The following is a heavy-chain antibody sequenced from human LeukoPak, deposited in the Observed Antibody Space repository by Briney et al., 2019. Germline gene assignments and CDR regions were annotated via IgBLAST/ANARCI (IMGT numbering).Heavy chain of an antibody. CDR3: ARGPNSNWSGLDF. J-gene: IGHJ4*02. V-gene: IGHV3-74*01. D-gene: IGHD6-6*01. Sequence: PGGSLRLSCTASGFSFSGHWMHWARQLPGKGLVWVSRISPTGSTTSYADSVKGRFIVSRDNAKNTLYLQVNNLRAEDTAVYYCARGPNSNWSGLDFWGQGTLVTVSS. CDR2: ISPTGSTT. CDR1: GFSFSGHW.